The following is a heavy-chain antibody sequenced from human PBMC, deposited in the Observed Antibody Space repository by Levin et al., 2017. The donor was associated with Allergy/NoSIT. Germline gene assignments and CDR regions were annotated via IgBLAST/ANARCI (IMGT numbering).Heavy chain of an antibody. J-gene: IGHJ6*02. D-gene: IGHD2-2*01. CDR3: ARGKGPRSTSRDRGYYYYYYGMDV. Sequence: PSETLSLTCAVYGGSFSGYYWSWIRQPPGKGLEWIGEINHSGSTNYNPSLKSRVTISVDTSKNQFSLKLSSVTAADTAVYYCARGKGPRSTSRDRGYYYYYYGMDVWGQRTTVTVSS. CDR1: GGSFSGYY. V-gene: IGHV4-34*01. CDR2: INHSGST.